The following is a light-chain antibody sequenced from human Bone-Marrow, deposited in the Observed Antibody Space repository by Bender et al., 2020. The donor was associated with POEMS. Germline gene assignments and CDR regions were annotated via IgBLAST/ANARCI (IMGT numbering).Light chain of an antibody. Sequence: QSALTQPPSASGSPGQSVTLSCTGTSSDVGDYNYVSWYQQHPGDAPQLIIYEGTKRPSGVSNRFSGSKSGNTASLTISGLQAEDEADYYCCSYAGSRTYVFGTGTKVTVL. J-gene: IGLJ1*01. CDR2: EGT. CDR3: CSYAGSRTYV. V-gene: IGLV2-23*01. CDR1: SSDVGDYNY.